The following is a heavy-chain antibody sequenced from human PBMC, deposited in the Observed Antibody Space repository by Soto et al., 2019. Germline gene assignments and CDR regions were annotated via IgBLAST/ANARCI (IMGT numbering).Heavy chain of an antibody. Sequence: SETLSLTCTFSGFSISSGDYYWSWIRQPPGKGLEWIGYIYYSGSTYYNPSLKSRVTISVDTSKNQFSLKLSSVTAADTAVYYCAREGKGTTGTTKRLSDYYGMDVWGQGTTVTVSS. CDR2: IYYSGST. CDR1: GFSISSGDYY. V-gene: IGHV4-30-4*01. J-gene: IGHJ6*02. CDR3: AREGKGTTGTTKRLSDYYGMDV. D-gene: IGHD1-1*01.